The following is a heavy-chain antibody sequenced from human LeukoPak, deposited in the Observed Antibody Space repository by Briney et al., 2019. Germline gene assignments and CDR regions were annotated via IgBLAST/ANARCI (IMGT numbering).Heavy chain of an antibody. CDR1: GDSVSSNSAA. J-gene: IGHJ5*02. CDR3: ARDLCSFSNCPYNWIDP. Sequence: SETLSLTCAISGDSVSSNSAAWNWIRQSPSRGLEWLGRTYYRSKWYNDYAISVRSRITINPDTSKNQFSLQLNSVTPEDTAVYYCARDLCSFSNCPYNWIDPWGQGTLVTVSS. CDR2: TYYRSKWYN. D-gene: IGHD1-1*01. V-gene: IGHV6-1*01.